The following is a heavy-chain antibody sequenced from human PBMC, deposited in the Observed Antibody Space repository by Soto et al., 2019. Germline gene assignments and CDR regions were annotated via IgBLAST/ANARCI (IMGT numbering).Heavy chain of an antibody. J-gene: IGHJ3*02. V-gene: IGHV1-3*01. CDR3: ARGNSGAFDI. CDR1: GYTFTTYS. Sequence: QVQLVQSGAEVKKPGASVKVSCKASGYTFTTYSMHWVRQAPGQRLEWMGWMNPLNGDTKYSQRFQGRLTIIRDTSASTAYMELSSLRSEDTVIYYGARGNSGAFDIWGQGTMVTVSS. D-gene: IGHD6-19*01. CDR2: MNPLNGDT.